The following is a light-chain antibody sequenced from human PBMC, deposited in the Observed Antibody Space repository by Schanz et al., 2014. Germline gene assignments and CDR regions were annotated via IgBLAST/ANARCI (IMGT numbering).Light chain of an antibody. CDR1: QSVSSRH. CDR2: GAS. Sequence: EIVLTQSPGTLSLSPGERATLSCRASQSVSSRHLAWYQQKPGQAPRLLIYGASTSATGIPARFSGSGSGTEFTLTINSLQSEDFAVYYCQQYNNWPPWTFGQGTKVESK. J-gene: IGKJ1*01. V-gene: IGKV3-15*01. CDR3: QQYNNWPPWT.